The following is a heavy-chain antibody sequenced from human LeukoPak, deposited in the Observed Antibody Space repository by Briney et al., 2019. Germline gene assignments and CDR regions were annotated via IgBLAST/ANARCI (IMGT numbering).Heavy chain of an antibody. D-gene: IGHD5-24*01. J-gene: IGHJ3*02. CDR3: AVGLHSGQFAFDI. Sequence: KPSETLSLTCAVSGYSISRGSYWGWIRQPPGKGLEWIGSVYQSGIAYDNPSLKSRVTISVDTSKNQFSLKLTSVTAADTAVYYCAVGLHSGQFAFDIWGQGTMVTVSS. V-gene: IGHV4-38-2*01. CDR1: GYSISRGSY. CDR2: VYQSGIA.